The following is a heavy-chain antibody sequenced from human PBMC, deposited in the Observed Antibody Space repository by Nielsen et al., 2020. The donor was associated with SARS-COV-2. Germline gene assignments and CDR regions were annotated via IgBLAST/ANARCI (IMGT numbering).Heavy chain of an antibody. CDR1: GGSISSGGYY. V-gene: IGHV4-30-4*01. D-gene: IGHD3-3*01. CDR3: ARERVGGITIFGVVTRYGMDV. J-gene: IGHJ6*02. CDR2: IYYSGST. Sequence: SETLSLTCTVSGGSISSGGYYWSWIRQHPGKGLEWIGYIYYSGSTYYNPSLKSRVTTSVDKSKNQFSLKLSSVTAADTALYYCARERVGGITIFGVVTRYGMDVWGQGTTVTVSS.